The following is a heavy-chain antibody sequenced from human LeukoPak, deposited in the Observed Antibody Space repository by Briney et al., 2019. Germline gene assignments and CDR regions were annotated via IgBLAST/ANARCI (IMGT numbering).Heavy chain of an antibody. V-gene: IGHV1-69*05. J-gene: IGHJ5*02. CDR3: AREGRYCSGGSCLNWFDP. Sequence: EASVKVSCKASGGTFSSYAISWVRQAPGQGLEWMGRMIPIFGTANYAQKFQGRVTITTDESTSTAYMELSSLRSEDTAVYYCAREGRYCSGGSCLNWFDPWGQGTLVTVSS. D-gene: IGHD2-15*01. CDR1: GGTFSSYA. CDR2: MIPIFGTA.